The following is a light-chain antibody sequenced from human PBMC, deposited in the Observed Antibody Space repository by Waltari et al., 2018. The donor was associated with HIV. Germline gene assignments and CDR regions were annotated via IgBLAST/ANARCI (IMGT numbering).Light chain of an antibody. V-gene: IGKV3-15*01. J-gene: IGKJ2*01. CDR2: AAS. CDR1: QSVGSH. Sequence: DIVMTQSPATLSVSPGERVTLSCRASQSVGSHLAWYQQKPGQAPRLLIYAASARATGIPSRFSGSASGTEFTLTISSLQSEDFAVYYCQHYNNWPPMYTFGQGTKLEIK. CDR3: QHYNNWPPMYT.